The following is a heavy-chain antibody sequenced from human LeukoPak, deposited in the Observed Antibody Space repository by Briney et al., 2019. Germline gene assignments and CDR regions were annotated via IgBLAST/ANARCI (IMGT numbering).Heavy chain of an antibody. D-gene: IGHD3-3*01. J-gene: IGHJ4*02. CDR2: IKEDGSEK. Sequence: PGGSLRLSCAASGFSFSNHWMTWVRQAPGKGLEWVANIKEDGSEKYYVDSLKGRFTISRDNAKNSLFLQMNSLRADDTAVYYFWKEVKAPVTDLDNWAQEPLVT. CDR3: WKEVKAPVTDLDN. CDR1: GFSFSNHW. V-gene: IGHV3-7*04.